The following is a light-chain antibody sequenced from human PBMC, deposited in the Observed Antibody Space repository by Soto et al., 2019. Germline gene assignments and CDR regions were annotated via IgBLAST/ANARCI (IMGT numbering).Light chain of an antibody. Sequence: EIVLTQSPGTLSLSPGERATLSCRASQSVSSSYLAWYQQKPGQAPRLLIYGASSRATGIPDRFSGSGSGTDFTLTISRLVPEDFAVYYCQQYGSSPPELTFGGGTKVEIK. CDR2: GAS. J-gene: IGKJ4*01. CDR1: QSVSSSY. V-gene: IGKV3-20*01. CDR3: QQYGSSPPELT.